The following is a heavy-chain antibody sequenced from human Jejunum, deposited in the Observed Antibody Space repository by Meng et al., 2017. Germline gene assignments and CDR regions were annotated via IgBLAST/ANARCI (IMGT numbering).Heavy chain of an antibody. CDR3: AKPTITMFRGGRGMDV. V-gene: IGHV3-23*01. CDR1: GFTFSSYS. J-gene: IGHJ6*02. Sequence: GESLKISCAASGFTFSSYSMSWVRQAPGKGLQVVSTIPGNGDAPEYADSVKGRFTISRDNSKNTLYLQMSSLRDEDTAVYYCAKPTITMFRGGRGMDVWGQGTTVTVSS. CDR2: IPGNGDAP. D-gene: IGHD3-10*01.